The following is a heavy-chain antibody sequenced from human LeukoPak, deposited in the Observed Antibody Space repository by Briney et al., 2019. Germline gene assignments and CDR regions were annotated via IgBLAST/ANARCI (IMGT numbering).Heavy chain of an antibody. CDR3: ARGVGSSSSNWFDP. J-gene: IGHJ5*02. Sequence: SQTLSLTCTVSGDSISSGTYYWSWIRQPAGNGLEWIGRVYSSGNTNYNPSLKSRVTISIDTTKNQFSLKLSSVTAADTAAYYCARGVGSSSSNWFDPWGQGTLVTVSS. V-gene: IGHV4-61*02. D-gene: IGHD6-6*01. CDR2: VYSSGNT. CDR1: GDSISSGTYY.